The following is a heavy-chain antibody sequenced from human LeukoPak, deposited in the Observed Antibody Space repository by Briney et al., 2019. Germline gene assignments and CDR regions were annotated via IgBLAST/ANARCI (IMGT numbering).Heavy chain of an antibody. V-gene: IGHV1-18*01. J-gene: IGHJ6*03. Sequence: ASVKVSCTASGYTFTSYGISWVRQAPGQGLEWMGWISAYNGNTNYAQKLQGRVTMTTDTSTSTAYMELRSLRSDDTAVYYCARDPIYYYGSGSYYAYYYMDVWGKGTTVTISS. CDR3: ARDPIYYYGSGSYYAYYYMDV. D-gene: IGHD3-10*01. CDR1: GYTFTSYG. CDR2: ISAYNGNT.